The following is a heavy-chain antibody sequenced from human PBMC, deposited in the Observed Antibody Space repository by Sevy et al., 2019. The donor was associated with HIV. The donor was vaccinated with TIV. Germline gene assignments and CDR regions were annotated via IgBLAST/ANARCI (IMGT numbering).Heavy chain of an antibody. CDR3: ARAPGGWQQLWFDP. V-gene: IGHV4-59*01. CDR1: GGSISSYY. CDR2: IYYSGST. J-gene: IGHJ5*02. Sequence: SETLFLTCTVSGGSISSYYWSWIRQPPGKGLEWIGYIYYSGSTNYNPSLKSRVTISVDTSKHQFSLKLSSVTAADTAVYYCARAPGGWQQLWFDPWGQGTLVTVSS. D-gene: IGHD6-13*01.